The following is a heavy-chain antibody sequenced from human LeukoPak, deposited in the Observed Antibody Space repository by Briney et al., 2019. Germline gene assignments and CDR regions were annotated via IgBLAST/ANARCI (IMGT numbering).Heavy chain of an antibody. CDR1: GYTFTGYY. CDR2: INPSGGGT. D-gene: IGHD6-19*01. Sequence: ASVKVSCKASGYTFTGYYMHWVRQAPGQGLEWMGTINPSGGGTSYSPKFQGRVTMTTDTSTSTVYTELISPRSEDTAVYYCARRSGWIWGQGSLVTVSS. J-gene: IGHJ4*02. V-gene: IGHV1-46*01. CDR3: ARRSGWI.